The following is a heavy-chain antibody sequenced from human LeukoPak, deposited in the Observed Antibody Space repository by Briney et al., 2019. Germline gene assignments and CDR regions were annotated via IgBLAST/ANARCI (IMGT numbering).Heavy chain of an antibody. J-gene: IGHJ4*02. D-gene: IGHD3-9*01. V-gene: IGHV3-15*01. Sequence: GGSLRLSCAASGFTFSSYWMSWVRQAPGKGLEWVGRIKSKTDGGTTDYAAPVKGRFTISRDDSKNTLYLQMNSLKTEDTAVYYCTTPKLRYFDWFPGGEYYFDYWGQGTLVTVSS. CDR3: TTPKLRYFDWFPGGEYYFDY. CDR2: IKSKTDGGTT. CDR1: GFTFSSYW.